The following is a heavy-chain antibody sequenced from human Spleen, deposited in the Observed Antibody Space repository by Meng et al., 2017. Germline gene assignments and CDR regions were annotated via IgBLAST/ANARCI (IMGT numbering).Heavy chain of an antibody. CDR3: ARGPTTMAHDFDY. CDR2: INHSGST. CDR1: GGYFIEYF. J-gene: IGHJ4*02. Sequence: WEPGLFKPSDTLTLTVDVYGGYFIEYFLSGTRQPPGKGMEWIGEINHSGSTNYNPSLESRATISVDTSQNNLSLKLSSVTAADSAVYYCARGPTTMAHDFDYWGQGTLVTVSS. D-gene: IGHD4-11*01. V-gene: IGHV4-34*01.